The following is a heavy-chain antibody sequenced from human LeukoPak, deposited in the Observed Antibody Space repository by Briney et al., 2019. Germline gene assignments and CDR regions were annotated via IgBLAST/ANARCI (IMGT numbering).Heavy chain of an antibody. CDR2: INPDGSST. V-gene: IGHV1-46*01. CDR3: ARGGYGDYVAEGDY. D-gene: IGHD4-17*01. CDR1: GYTFTSYN. J-gene: IGHJ4*02. Sequence: ASVKVSCKASGYTFTSYNIHWVRQAPGQGLEWMGMINPDGSSTTYAQKFQDRVTMTRDTSTSTVYMELSSLRSEDTAVYYCARGGYGDYVAEGDYWGQGTLVTVSS.